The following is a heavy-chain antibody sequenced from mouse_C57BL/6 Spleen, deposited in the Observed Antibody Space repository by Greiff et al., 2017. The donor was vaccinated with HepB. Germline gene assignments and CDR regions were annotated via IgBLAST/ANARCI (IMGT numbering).Heavy chain of an antibody. V-gene: IGHV1-76*01. J-gene: IGHJ2*01. CDR1: GYTFTDYY. Sequence: VQLQQSGAELVRPGASVKLSCKASGYTFTDYYINWVKQRPGQGLEWIARIYPGSGNTYYNEKFKGKATLTAEKSSSTAYMQLSSLTSEDSAVYFCARDGTTVVEKFDYWGQGTTLTVSS. CDR3: ARDGTTVVEKFDY. CDR2: IYPGSGNT. D-gene: IGHD1-1*01.